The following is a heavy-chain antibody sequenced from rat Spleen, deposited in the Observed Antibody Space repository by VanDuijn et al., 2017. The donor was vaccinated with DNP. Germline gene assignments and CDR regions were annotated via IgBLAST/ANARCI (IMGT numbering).Heavy chain of an antibody. CDR1: GFTFSNYD. V-gene: IGHV5-7*01. CDR3: TTLITFMSG. J-gene: IGHJ4*01. CDR2: VNYDGTRT. Sequence: EVQLVESGGGLVQPGRSMKLSCEALGFTFSNYDMAWVRQAPKRGLEWVATVNYDGTRTFYRDSVKGRFTISRDNPYSVLYLQMDTLRSEDTATYYCTTLITFMSGWSQGTSVTVSS. D-gene: IGHD1-1*01.